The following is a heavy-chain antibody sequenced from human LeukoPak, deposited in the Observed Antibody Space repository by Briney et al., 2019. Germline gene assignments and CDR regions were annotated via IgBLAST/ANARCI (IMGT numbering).Heavy chain of an antibody. D-gene: IGHD6-13*01. Sequence: GGSLRLSCAASGFSFSDNYMSWVRQAPGKGLEWISYISGNSGYTKYADSVKGRFTIYRDNARKSLYLQMNNVTADDTAVYYCVRDGSGYDYWGQGTLVTVSS. J-gene: IGHJ4*02. CDR1: GFSFSDNY. CDR3: VRDGSGYDY. CDR2: ISGNSGYT. V-gene: IGHV3-11*05.